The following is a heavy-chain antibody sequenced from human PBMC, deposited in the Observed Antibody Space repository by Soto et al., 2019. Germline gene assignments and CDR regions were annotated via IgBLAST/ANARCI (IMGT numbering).Heavy chain of an antibody. V-gene: IGHV3-66*01. J-gene: IGHJ6*03. CDR1: GFTVSSNY. CDR3: NVGVADAQYYYYLAV. CDR2: IYSGGST. Sequence: GGSLRLSCAAPGFTVSSNYMSWVRQAPGKGMEWVSVIYSGGSTYYADSVKGRFTISRDNSKNTLYLQMNSLRAEDTAVYYCNVGVADAQYYYYLAVWGRGTTVPGSS. D-gene: IGHD2-15*01.